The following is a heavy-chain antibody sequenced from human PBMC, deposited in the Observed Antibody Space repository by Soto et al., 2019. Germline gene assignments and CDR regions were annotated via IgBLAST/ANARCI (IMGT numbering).Heavy chain of an antibody. CDR3: AREVLHDFWSGHLYYGMDV. CDR1: GDTISIAGYD. D-gene: IGHD3-3*01. J-gene: IGHJ6*02. V-gene: IGHV4-31*03. Sequence: SETLYITSTVSGDTISIAGYDWRWISQHPGKGLEWIGYIYYSGSTYYNPSLKSRVTISVDTSKNQFSLKLSSVTAADTAVYYCAREVLHDFWSGHLYYGMDVWGQGTTVTVSS. CDR2: IYYSGST.